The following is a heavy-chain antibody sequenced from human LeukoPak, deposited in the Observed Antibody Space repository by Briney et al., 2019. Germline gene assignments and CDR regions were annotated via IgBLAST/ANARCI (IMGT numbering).Heavy chain of an antibody. CDR3: ARLAAGTRIVLDP. V-gene: IGHV1-2*02. CDR2: INPNSGGT. D-gene: IGHD6-13*01. J-gene: IGHJ5*02. Sequence: ASVKVSCKASGYTFTGYYMHWVRQAPGQGLGWMGWINPNSGGTNSAQKFQGRVTMTRDTSISTAYMELSRLRFDDTAVYYCARLAAGTRIVLDPWGQGTLVTVSS. CDR1: GYTFTGYY.